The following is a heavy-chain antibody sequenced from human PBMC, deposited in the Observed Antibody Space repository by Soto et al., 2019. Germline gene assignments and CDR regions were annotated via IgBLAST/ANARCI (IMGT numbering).Heavy chain of an antibody. CDR3: ARDAQQLANYAMDV. V-gene: IGHV3-33*01. CDR1: GFSFSKHG. D-gene: IGHD6-13*01. J-gene: IGHJ6*02. Sequence: PGGSLRLSCAASGFSFSKHGMHWVRQAPGKGLEWLAHLWSEGITEYYAGSVKGRITISRDQSRNTFYLQMNNVGVEDTAVYYCARDAQQLANYAMDVWGQGT. CDR2: LWSEGITE.